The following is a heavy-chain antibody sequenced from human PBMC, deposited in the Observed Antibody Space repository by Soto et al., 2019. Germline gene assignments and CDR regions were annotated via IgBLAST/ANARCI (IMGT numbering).Heavy chain of an antibody. CDR3: ARERQWEPLLY. D-gene: IGHD1-26*01. V-gene: IGHV1-18*04. CDR2: VSAYNRNT. J-gene: IGHJ4*02. CDR1: GYTFSNYG. Sequence: QVQLMQPELEVKKPGASVRLSCKASGYTFSNYGITWVRQAPGQGLESMGWVSAYNRNTNIAQKFEDRVTMTTDTSTSTAYMELRSLRSDDTAGYYCARERQWEPLLYWGEGTRLTVSP.